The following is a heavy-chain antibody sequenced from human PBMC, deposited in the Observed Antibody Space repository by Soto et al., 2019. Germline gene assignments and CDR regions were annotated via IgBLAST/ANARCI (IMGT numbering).Heavy chain of an antibody. Sequence: PSETLSLTCTVSGGSISSYYWSWIRQPPGKGLEWIGYIYYSGSTNYNPSLKSRVTISVDTSKNQFSLKLSSVTAADTAVYYCAGLRYSSSPRFDYWGQGTLVTVPS. J-gene: IGHJ4*02. CDR1: GGSISSYY. D-gene: IGHD6-6*01. V-gene: IGHV4-59*01. CDR3: AGLRYSSSPRFDY. CDR2: IYYSGST.